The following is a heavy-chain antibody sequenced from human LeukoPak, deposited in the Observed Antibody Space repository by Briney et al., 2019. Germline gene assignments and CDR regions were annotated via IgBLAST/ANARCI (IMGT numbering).Heavy chain of an antibody. Sequence: GGSLRLSCAASGFTFSNYWMSWVRQAPGKGLEWVANINQDGSEKYYVDSVKGRFTISRDNAKNSLYLQMNSLTAEDTAVYYCTRGSRQLGLWGQGTLVTVSS. CDR2: INQDGSEK. CDR1: GFTFSNYW. D-gene: IGHD6-13*01. V-gene: IGHV3-7*03. CDR3: TRGSRQLGL. J-gene: IGHJ4*02.